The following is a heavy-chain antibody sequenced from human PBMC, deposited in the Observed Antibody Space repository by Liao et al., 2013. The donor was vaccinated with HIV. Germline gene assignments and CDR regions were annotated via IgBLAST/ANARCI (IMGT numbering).Heavy chain of an antibody. CDR3: ARVGMTTITGYYYYIDV. D-gene: IGHD5-24*01. CDR2: IYYSGTT. J-gene: IGHJ6*03. V-gene: IGHV4-39*02. Sequence: GLEWIGSIYYSGTTYYNPSLRSRVTISVDTSKNYFSLRLSSVTAADTAVYYCARVGMTTITGYYYYIDVWGERDHGHRLF.